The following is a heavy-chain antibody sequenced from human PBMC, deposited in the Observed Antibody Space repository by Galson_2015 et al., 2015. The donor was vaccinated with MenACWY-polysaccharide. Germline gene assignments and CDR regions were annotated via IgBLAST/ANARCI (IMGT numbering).Heavy chain of an antibody. CDR2: IGTGGDT. CDR1: GSTFSSFD. Sequence: SLRLSCAASGSTFSSFDMHWVRHVIGKGLEWVAAIGTGGDTYYSGSVKGRFTISRENAKNSLYLQMNSLRAGDTAVYYCAREFTGAGNSWYYSYFHLWGRSTL. D-gene: IGHD6-13*01. CDR3: AREFTGAGNSWYYSYFHL. V-gene: IGHV3-13*01. J-gene: IGHJ2*01.